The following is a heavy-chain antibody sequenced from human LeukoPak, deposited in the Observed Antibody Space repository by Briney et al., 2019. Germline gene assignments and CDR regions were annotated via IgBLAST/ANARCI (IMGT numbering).Heavy chain of an antibody. D-gene: IGHD6-19*01. V-gene: IGHV3-30-3*01. Sequence: GGSLRLSCAASGFTFSSYAMHWVRQAPGKGLEWVAVISYDGSNKYYADSVKGRFTISRDNSKNTLYLQMNSLRAEDTAVYYCARVGSSGWYRGYFDYWGQGTLVTVSS. CDR1: GFTFSSYA. CDR3: ARVGSSGWYRGYFDY. CDR2: ISYDGSNK. J-gene: IGHJ4*02.